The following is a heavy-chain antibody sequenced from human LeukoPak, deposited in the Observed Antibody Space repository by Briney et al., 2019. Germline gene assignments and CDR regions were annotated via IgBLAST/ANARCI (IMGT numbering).Heavy chain of an antibody. Sequence: KPGGSLRLSCAASGFTFSNAWMSWVRQAPGKGLEWVGRIKSKTDGGTTDYAAPVKGRFTISRDDSKNTLYLQMNSLKTEDTAVYYCTHRHSSSWAANIWDYWGQGTLVTVSS. V-gene: IGHV3-15*01. CDR3: THRHSSSWAANIWDY. CDR1: GFTFSNAW. CDR2: IKSKTDGGTT. J-gene: IGHJ4*02. D-gene: IGHD6-13*01.